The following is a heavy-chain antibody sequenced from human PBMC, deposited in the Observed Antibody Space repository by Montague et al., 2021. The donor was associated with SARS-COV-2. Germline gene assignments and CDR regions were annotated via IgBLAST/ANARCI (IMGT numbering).Heavy chain of an antibody. CDR1: GFSLSTSGMC. D-gene: IGHD7-27*01. CDR2: IAWDDDK. V-gene: IGHV2-70*11. Sequence: VKPTQTLTLTFTFSGFSLSTSGMCVILFRQPPGKALEWLARIAWDDDKYYSTSLKTRLTISKDTSKNQVVLTMTNMDPVDTATYYCARDWGCTHFDYWGQGTLVTVSS. J-gene: IGHJ4*02. CDR3: ARDWGCTHFDY.